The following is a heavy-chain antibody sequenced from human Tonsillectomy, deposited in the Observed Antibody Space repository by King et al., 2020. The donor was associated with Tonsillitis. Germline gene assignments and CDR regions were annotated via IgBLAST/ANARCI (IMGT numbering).Heavy chain of an antibody. CDR3: AREPGIAAAGDWFDP. J-gene: IGHJ5*02. V-gene: IGHV4-34*01. CDR1: GGSFSGYY. D-gene: IGHD6-13*01. CDR2: INHSGST. Sequence: VQLQQWGAGLLKPSETLSLTCAGYGGSFSGYYWSWIRQPPGKGLEWIGEINHSGSTNYNPSLKSRVTISVDTSKNQFSLKLSSVTAADTAVYYCAREPGIAAAGDWFDPWGQGTLVTVSS.